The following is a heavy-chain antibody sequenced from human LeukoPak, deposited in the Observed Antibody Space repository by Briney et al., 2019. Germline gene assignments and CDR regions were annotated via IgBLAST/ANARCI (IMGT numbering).Heavy chain of an antibody. CDR3: ARDNGSWYFADYYGMDV. CDR2: IKQDGSDK. CDR1: GFTFNAYW. D-gene: IGHD6-13*01. J-gene: IGHJ6*02. V-gene: IGHV3-7*01. Sequence: HPGGSLRLSCAASGFTFNAYWMSWVRQAPGKGLEWVANIKQDGSDKYYVDSVKGRFTISRDNAKNSLYLQMNSLRAEDTAVYYCARDNGSWYFADYYGMDVWGQGTTVTVSS.